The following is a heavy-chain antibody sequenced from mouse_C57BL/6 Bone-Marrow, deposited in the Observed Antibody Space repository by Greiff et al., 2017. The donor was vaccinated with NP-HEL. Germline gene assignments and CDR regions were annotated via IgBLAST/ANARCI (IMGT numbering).Heavy chain of an antibody. V-gene: IGHV7-3*01. CDR3: ARYNDYDVGAWFAY. CDR2: IRNKANGYTT. D-gene: IGHD2-4*01. CDR1: GFTFTDYY. J-gene: IGHJ3*01. Sequence: EVQLVESGGGLVQPGGSLSLSCAASGFTFTDYYMSWVRQPPGKALEWLGFIRNKANGYTTEYSASVKGRFTISRDNSQSILYLQMNALRAEDSATYYCARYNDYDVGAWFAYWGQGTLVTVSA.